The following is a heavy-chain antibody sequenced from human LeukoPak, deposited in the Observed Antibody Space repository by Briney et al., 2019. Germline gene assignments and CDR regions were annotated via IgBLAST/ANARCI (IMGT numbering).Heavy chain of an antibody. CDR3: ARDGDWARSSDY. J-gene: IGHJ4*02. CDR2: ISAQNGNT. V-gene: IGHV1-18*01. Sequence: ASVKVSCRASGYTFSNYGFSWVRQDPGQGLEWMGWISAQNGNTIYAQKVQGRVTMTTDTSTSTAYMELRSLRSDDTAVYYCARDGDWARSSDYWGQGTLVTVSS. D-gene: IGHD2-21*02. CDR1: GYTFSNYG.